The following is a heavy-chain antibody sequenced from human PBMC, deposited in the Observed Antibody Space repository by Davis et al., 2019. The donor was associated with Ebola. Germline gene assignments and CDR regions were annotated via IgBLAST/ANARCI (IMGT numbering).Heavy chain of an antibody. CDR3: ARLFNSYTSAWIDY. J-gene: IGHJ4*02. CDR2: ISSSSSTI. CDR1: GFTFSSYS. Sequence: GESLKISCAASGFTFSSYSMNWVRQAPGKGLEWVSYISSSSSTIYYADSVKGRFTISRDNSKNTLYLQMSSLRAEDTAIYYCARLFNSYTSAWIDYWGQGTLVTVSS. V-gene: IGHV3-48*01. D-gene: IGHD6-19*01.